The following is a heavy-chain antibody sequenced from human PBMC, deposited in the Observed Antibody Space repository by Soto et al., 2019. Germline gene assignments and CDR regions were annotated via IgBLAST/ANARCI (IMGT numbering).Heavy chain of an antibody. CDR2: IYYSGST. CDR1: GVSISSGGYY. V-gene: IGHV4-31*03. J-gene: IGHJ4*02. D-gene: IGHD5-12*01. CDR3: ARDSGRWLQLVY. Sequence: PSETLSLTCTVSGVSISSGGYYWRWIRQHPGKGLEWIGYIYYSGSTYYNPSLKSRVTISVDTSKNQFSLKLSSVTAADTAVYYCARDSGRWLQLVYWGQGTLVTVSS.